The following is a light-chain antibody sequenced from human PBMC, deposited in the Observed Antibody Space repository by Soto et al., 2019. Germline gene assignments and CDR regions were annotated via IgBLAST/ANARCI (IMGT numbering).Light chain of an antibody. CDR3: QQYNSALSRT. CDR2: AAS. Sequence: DIQMTQSPSSLSASVGDRVTITCRASQGIANYLAWYQQKPGKVPKLLIYAASTSHSGVPSRFSGSGFGTDFTLTISSLQPEDVATYYCQQYNSALSRTFGQGTKVEIK. J-gene: IGKJ1*01. CDR1: QGIANY. V-gene: IGKV1-27*01.